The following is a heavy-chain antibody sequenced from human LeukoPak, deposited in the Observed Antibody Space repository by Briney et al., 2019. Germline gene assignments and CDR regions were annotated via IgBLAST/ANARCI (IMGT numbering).Heavy chain of an antibody. CDR3: ARVNSSGYYTAPRYAFDI. J-gene: IGHJ3*02. CDR2: IYYDGST. D-gene: IGHD3-22*01. CDR1: GGSISSSSYY. Sequence: PSETLSLTCTVSGGSISSSSYYWGWIRQPPGKGLEWIGNIYYDGSTYYNPSLKSRVTISVDTSKNQFSLKLSSVTAADTAVYYCARVNSSGYYTAPRYAFDIWGQGTMVTVSS. V-gene: IGHV4-39*07.